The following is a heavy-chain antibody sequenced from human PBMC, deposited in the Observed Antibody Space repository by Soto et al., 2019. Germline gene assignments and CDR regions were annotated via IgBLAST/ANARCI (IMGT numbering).Heavy chain of an antibody. CDR1: GYTFTSYD. V-gene: IGHV1-8*01. CDR3: ARGFSPYIWGSYRQNNWFDP. D-gene: IGHD3-16*02. J-gene: IGHJ5*02. Sequence: ASVKVSCKASGYTFTSYDINWVRQATGQGLEWMGWMNPNSGNTGYAQKFQGRVTMTRNTSISTAYMELGSLRSEDTAVYYCARGFSPYIWGSYRQNNWFDPWGQGTLVTVSS. CDR2: MNPNSGNT.